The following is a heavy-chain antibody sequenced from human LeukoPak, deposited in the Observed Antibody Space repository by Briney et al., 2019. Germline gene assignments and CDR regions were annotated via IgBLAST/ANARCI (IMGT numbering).Heavy chain of an antibody. CDR1: GFTFTSYW. V-gene: IGHV3-74*01. Sequence: PGGSLRLSCAASGFTFTSYWIHWVRQAPGKGLVWVSRINNDGTDTIYADSVRGRLTISRDNAKNTLYLQMNSLGVEDTAVYYCARGGFSHGFDIWGQGTMVTVSS. CDR3: ARGGFSHGFDI. CDR2: INNDGTDT. J-gene: IGHJ3*02.